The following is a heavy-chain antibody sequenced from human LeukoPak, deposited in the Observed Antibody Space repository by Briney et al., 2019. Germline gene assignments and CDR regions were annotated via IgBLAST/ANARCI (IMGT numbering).Heavy chain of an antibody. CDR2: IYYSGST. CDR3: ARYRYGSGNYYKSYGMDV. D-gene: IGHD3-10*01. CDR1: GGSISSYY. Sequence: MPSETLSLTCTVSGGSISSYYWSWIRQPPGKGLEWIGYIYYSGSTNYNPSLKSRVTISVDTSKNQFSLKLSSVTAADTAVYYCARYRYGSGNYYKSYGMDVWGKGTTVTVSS. V-gene: IGHV4-59*01. J-gene: IGHJ6*04.